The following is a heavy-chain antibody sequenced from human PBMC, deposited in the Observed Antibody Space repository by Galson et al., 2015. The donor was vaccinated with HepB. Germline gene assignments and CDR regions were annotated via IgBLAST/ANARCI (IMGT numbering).Heavy chain of an antibody. V-gene: IGHV1-18*01. Sequence: QSGAEVKKPGASVKVSCKASGYTFSSYSITWVRQAPGQGLEWMGWISANHHYTNYAQKVQGRVTMTTDTSTSTSYMELRSLRSDDTAVYYCARGAFVVVVGANQSNWFDPWGQGTLVTVSS. CDR1: GYTFSSYS. J-gene: IGHJ5*02. CDR2: ISANHHYT. D-gene: IGHD2-15*01. CDR3: ARGAFVVVVGANQSNWFDP.